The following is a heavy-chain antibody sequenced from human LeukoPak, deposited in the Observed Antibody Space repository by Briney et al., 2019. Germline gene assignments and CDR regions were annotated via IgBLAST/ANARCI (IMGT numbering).Heavy chain of an antibody. D-gene: IGHD3-10*01. CDR3: ARDTYYYGSGSQRFWLY. Sequence: GASVKVSCKASGYTFTHYYIHWVRQAPGQGLEWMGWINPNSGGTNYAQKFQGRVTMTRDTSISTAYMELSRLRSDDTAVYYCARDTYYYGSGSQRFWLYWGQGTLVTVSS. J-gene: IGHJ4*02. V-gene: IGHV1-2*02. CDR1: GYTFTHYY. CDR2: INPNSGGT.